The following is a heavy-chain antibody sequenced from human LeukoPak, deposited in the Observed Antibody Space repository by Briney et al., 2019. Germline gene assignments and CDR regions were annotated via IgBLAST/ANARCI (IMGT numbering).Heavy chain of an antibody. Sequence: SGGSLRLSCAASGFTFSSYAMSWVRQAPGKGLEWVSAISGSGGSTYYADSVKGRFTISRDNSKNTLYLQMNSLRAEDTAVYYCANPPPTGIVATIVNYYGMDVWGQGTTVTVSS. D-gene: IGHD5-12*01. J-gene: IGHJ6*02. CDR3: ANPPPTGIVATIVNYYGMDV. CDR2: ISGSGGST. V-gene: IGHV3-23*01. CDR1: GFTFSSYA.